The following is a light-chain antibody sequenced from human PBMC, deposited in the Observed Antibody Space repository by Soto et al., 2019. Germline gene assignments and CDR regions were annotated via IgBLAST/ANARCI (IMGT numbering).Light chain of an antibody. CDR3: SSYRGNYNWV. J-gene: IGLJ3*02. Sequence: QSALTQPPSASGSPGQSVTISCTGTSSDVGAHNFVSWYQHHPGKAPKLMIYEVNRRPLGVPDRFSGSKSGSTASLTVSGLQPEDEADYYCSSYRGNYNWVFGGGTKLTVL. CDR1: SSDVGAHNF. V-gene: IGLV2-8*01. CDR2: EVN.